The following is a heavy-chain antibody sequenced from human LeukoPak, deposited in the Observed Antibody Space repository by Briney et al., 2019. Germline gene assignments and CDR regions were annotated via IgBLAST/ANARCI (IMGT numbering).Heavy chain of an antibody. Sequence: SETLSLTCAVSGYSISTGYYWGWIRQPPGKGLEWIGTIYHSGSTYYNPSLKSRVTISVDTSKNQFSPKLSSVTAADTALYYCARSKCGSTSCYGGNWFDPWGQGTLVTVSS. D-gene: IGHD2-2*01. CDR2: IYHSGST. CDR3: ARSKCGSTSCYGGNWFDP. V-gene: IGHV4-38-2*01. J-gene: IGHJ5*02. CDR1: GYSISTGYY.